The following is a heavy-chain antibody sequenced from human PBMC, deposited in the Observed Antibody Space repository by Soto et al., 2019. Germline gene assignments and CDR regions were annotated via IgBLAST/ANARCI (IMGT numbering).Heavy chain of an antibody. CDR1: GFSLTTSGVG. D-gene: IGHD3-3*01. V-gene: IGHV2-5*02. CDR3: AHRVLRTVFGLVTTTAIYFDF. CDR2: IYWDDDK. Sequence: QITLNESGPPVVRPTETLTLTCRFSGFSLTTSGVGVGWIRQSPGKAPEWLALIYWDDDKRYSASLKSRLTITKDNSKNQVVLTVSGLDPTDTATYYCAHRVLRTVFGLVTTTAIYFDFWGQGTPVAVSS. J-gene: IGHJ4*02.